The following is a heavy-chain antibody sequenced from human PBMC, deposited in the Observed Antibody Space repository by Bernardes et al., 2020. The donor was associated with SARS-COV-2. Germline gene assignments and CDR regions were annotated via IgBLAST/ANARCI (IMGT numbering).Heavy chain of an antibody. CDR3: ARGSGNYYHDY. Sequence: GSLRLSCAASGFTFSSYWMHWVRQAPGKGLVWVSRINSDGSSTSYADSVKGRFTISRDNAKNTLYLQMNSLRAEDAAVYFCARGSGNYYHDYWGQGTVVTVSS. J-gene: IGHJ4*02. CDR2: INSDGSST. D-gene: IGHD3-10*01. V-gene: IGHV3-74*01. CDR1: GFTFSSYW.